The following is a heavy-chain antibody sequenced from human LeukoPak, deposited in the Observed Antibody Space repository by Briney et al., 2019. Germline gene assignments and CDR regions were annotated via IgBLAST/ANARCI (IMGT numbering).Heavy chain of an antibody. CDR3: ARHVLRFLEWYGYYMDV. Sequence: SETLSLTCTVSGGSISSSSYYWGWIRQPPGKGLEWIGSIYYSGSTYYNPSLKSRVTISVDTSMNQFSLKLSSVTAADTAVYYCARHVLRFLEWYGYYMDVWGKGTTVTVSS. D-gene: IGHD3-3*01. V-gene: IGHV4-39*01. CDR1: GGSISSSSYY. J-gene: IGHJ6*03. CDR2: IYYSGST.